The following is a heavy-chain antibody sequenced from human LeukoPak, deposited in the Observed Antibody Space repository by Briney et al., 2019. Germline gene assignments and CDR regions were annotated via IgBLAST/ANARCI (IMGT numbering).Heavy chain of an antibody. V-gene: IGHV1-46*01. CDR2: INPSGGST. Sequence: ASVKVSCKASGYTFTSYYMHWVRQAPGQGLEWMGIINPSGGSTSYAQKFQGRVTMTRDTSTSTVYMELSSLRSEDTALYYCARGSASYDSSGYYSELYFDYWGQGTLVTVSS. CDR3: ARGSASYDSSGYYSELYFDY. D-gene: IGHD3-22*01. J-gene: IGHJ4*02. CDR1: GYTFTSYY.